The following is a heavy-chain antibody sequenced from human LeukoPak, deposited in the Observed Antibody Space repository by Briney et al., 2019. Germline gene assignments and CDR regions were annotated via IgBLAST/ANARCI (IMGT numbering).Heavy chain of an antibody. D-gene: IGHD1-7*01. V-gene: IGHV4-4*09. Sequence: IGNIYASGSAIYTPSLKSRVTMSVDTSKNQFSLRLTSVTAADTAVYYCARLLRGGNYYFDYWGLGTLVTVSS. CDR2: IYASGSA. J-gene: IGHJ4*02. CDR3: ARLLRGGNYYFDY.